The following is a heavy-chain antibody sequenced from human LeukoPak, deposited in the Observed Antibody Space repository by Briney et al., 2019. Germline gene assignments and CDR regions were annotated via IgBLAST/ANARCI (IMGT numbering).Heavy chain of an antibody. CDR2: IYHSGST. D-gene: IGHD4-17*01. CDR1: GYSISSGYY. J-gene: IGHJ3*02. CDR3: ARAPLFYGDYDLGDAFDI. Sequence: QASETLSLTCAVSGYSISSGYYWGWIRQPPGKGLEWIGGIYHSGSTYYNPSLKSRVTISVDTSKNQFSLKLSSVTAADTAVYYCARAPLFYGDYDLGDAFDIWGQGTMVTVSS. V-gene: IGHV4-38-2*01.